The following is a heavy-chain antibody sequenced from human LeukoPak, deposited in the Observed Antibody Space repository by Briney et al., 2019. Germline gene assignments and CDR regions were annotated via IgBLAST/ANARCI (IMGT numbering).Heavy chain of an antibody. CDR2: IYHSGST. J-gene: IGHJ4*02. V-gene: IGHV4-4*02. D-gene: IGHD3-10*01. Sequence: PSETLSLTCAVSGGSISSSNWWSWVRQPPGKGLEWIGEIYHSGSTNYNPSLKSRVTISVDKSKNQFSLKLSSVTAADTAVYYCARGAYGSGSSDPFDYWGPGTLVTVSS. CDR3: ARGAYGSGSSDPFDY. CDR1: GGSISSSNW.